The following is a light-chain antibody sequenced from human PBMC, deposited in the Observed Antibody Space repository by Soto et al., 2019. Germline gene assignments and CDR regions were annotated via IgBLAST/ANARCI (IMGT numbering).Light chain of an antibody. CDR2: EDS. Sequence: QSALTQPASVSGSPGQSITISCTGTSSDVGNYNLVSWYQQHPGKAPKLMIYEDSKRPSGVSNRFSGSKSGNTASLTISGLQAEDEADYYCCSYAGSSWVFGGGTKLTVL. CDR1: SSDVGNYNL. J-gene: IGLJ3*02. V-gene: IGLV2-23*01. CDR3: CSYAGSSWV.